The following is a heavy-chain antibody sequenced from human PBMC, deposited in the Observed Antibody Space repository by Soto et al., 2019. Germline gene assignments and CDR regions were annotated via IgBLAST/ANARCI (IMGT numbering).Heavy chain of an antibody. Sequence: LRLSCAASGFTFGDYAMQWVRQAPGKGLEWVSAISWNSGSIDYADSVKGRFTISRDNAKNSLYLQMNSLRAEDTALYYCAKSHTTSGWYVTTDYWGQGTRVTVSS. D-gene: IGHD6-19*01. J-gene: IGHJ4*02. CDR3: AKSHTTSGWYVTTDY. CDR2: ISWNSGSI. V-gene: IGHV3-9*01. CDR1: GFTFGDYA.